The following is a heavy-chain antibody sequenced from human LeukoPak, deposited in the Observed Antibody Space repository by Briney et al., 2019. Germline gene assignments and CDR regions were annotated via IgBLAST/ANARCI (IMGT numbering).Heavy chain of an antibody. CDR2: MNPNSGKT. J-gene: IGHJ4*02. Sequence: ASVKVSCKAPGYSFTTYDINWVRQAPGQGLERMGWMNPNSGKTNFAQKFQGRVTMTRTTSISTAYMEVSSLRSEDTAVYYCARGLSPSDYWGQGTLVTVSS. CDR3: ARGLSPSDY. V-gene: IGHV1-8*01. CDR1: GYSFTTYD.